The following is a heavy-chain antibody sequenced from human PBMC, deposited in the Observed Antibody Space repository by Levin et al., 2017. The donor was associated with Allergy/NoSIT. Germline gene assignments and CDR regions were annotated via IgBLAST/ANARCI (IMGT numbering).Heavy chain of an antibody. Sequence: SPTLSLPCTVSGGSISSSYWSWIRQPPGKGLEWIGYIYYSGSTNYNPSLKSRVTISLDTSKNQFSLKLSSVTATDTALYYCARGGAFDSWGQGTMVTVSS. J-gene: IGHJ3*02. V-gene: IGHV4-59*01. CDR2: IYYSGST. CDR3: ARGGAFDS. CDR1: GGSISSSY.